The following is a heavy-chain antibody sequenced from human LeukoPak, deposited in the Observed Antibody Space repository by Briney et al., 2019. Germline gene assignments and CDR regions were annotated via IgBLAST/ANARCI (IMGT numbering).Heavy chain of an antibody. J-gene: IGHJ4*02. Sequence: GGSLRLSCAASGFTFSSYSMNWVRQAPGKGLEWVSSISSSSSYIYYADSVKGRFTISRDNAKNSLYLQMNSLRAEDTAVCYCAREVVGATEYYFDYWGQGTLVTVSS. CDR1: GFTFSSYS. CDR3: AREVVGATEYYFDY. D-gene: IGHD1-26*01. CDR2: ISSSSSYI. V-gene: IGHV3-21*01.